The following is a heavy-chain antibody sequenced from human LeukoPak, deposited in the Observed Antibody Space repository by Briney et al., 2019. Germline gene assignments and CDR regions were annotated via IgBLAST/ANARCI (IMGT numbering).Heavy chain of an antibody. CDR2: INPNSGGT. Sequence: ASVKVSCKASGYTFTGYYMHWVRQAPGQGLEWMGWINPNSGGTNYAQKFQGRVTMTRDTSISTAYMDLSRLISDDTAVYHCARVALNTVTEHLFDPWGQGTLVTVSS. J-gene: IGHJ5*01. CDR1: GYTFTGYY. CDR3: ARVALNTVTEHLFDP. V-gene: IGHV1-2*02. D-gene: IGHD4-17*01.